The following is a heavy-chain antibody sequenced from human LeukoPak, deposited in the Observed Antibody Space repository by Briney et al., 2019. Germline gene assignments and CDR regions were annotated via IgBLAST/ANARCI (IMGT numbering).Heavy chain of an antibody. CDR3: AKGVLYCSSITCFYYFDY. Sequence: PGGSLRLSCAASGFTFSSYDMSWVRQAPGKGLEWVSAISGSGGSTYYADSVKGRFTISRDNYKNTLYLQMNSLRTEDTALYYCAKGVLYCSSITCFYYFDYWGQGTLVTVSS. V-gene: IGHV3-23*01. CDR2: ISGSGGST. CDR1: GFTFSSYD. J-gene: IGHJ4*02. D-gene: IGHD2-2*01.